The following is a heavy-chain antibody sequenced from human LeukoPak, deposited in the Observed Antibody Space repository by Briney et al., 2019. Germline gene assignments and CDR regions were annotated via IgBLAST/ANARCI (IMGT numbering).Heavy chain of an antibody. D-gene: IGHD6-19*01. J-gene: IGHJ4*02. CDR3: AKGYSSGWTPFDY. CDR1: GLIFRGHA. CDR2: IGDSGEIE. Sequence: GGSLRLSCEASGLIFRGHAMSWVRQAPGKGLEWVSGIGDSGEIERYADSVKGRFTISRDNFRNTVYLEMRILRPEDTAVYYCAKGYSSGWTPFDYWGQGTQVTVSS. V-gene: IGHV3-23*01.